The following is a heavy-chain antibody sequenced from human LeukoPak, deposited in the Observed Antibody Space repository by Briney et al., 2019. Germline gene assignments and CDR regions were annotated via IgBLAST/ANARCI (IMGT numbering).Heavy chain of an antibody. V-gene: IGHV4-34*01. D-gene: IGHD6-19*01. Sequence: SETLSLTCAVYGGSFSGYYWSWIRQPPGKGLEWIGEINHGGSTNYNPSLKSRVTISVDTSKNQFSLKLTSVTAADMAVYYCARGMAVAGRGNWFDPWGQGTLVTVSS. CDR2: INHGGST. CDR3: ARGMAVAGRGNWFDP. CDR1: GGSFSGYY. J-gene: IGHJ5*02.